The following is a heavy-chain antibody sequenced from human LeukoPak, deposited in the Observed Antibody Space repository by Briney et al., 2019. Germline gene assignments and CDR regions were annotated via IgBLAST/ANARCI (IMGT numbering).Heavy chain of an antibody. CDR2: ITSSSSTA. CDR3: ARDRVGDYEYYFDY. V-gene: IGHV3-48*01. Sequence: GGSLRLSCAASGFTFSSYSMNWVRQAPGKGLEWVSKITSSSSTAFYADSVKGRFTISRDNAKNSLYLQMNSLRAEDTAVYYCARDRVGDYEYYFDYWAREPWSPSPQ. D-gene: IGHD4-17*01. J-gene: IGHJ4*02. CDR1: GFTFSSYS.